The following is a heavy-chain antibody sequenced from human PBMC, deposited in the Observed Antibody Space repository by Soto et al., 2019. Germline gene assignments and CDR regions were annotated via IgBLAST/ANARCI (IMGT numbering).Heavy chain of an antibody. D-gene: IGHD2-2*01. J-gene: IGHJ4*02. CDR3: AKVPDIVVVPAAELDY. Sequence: GGSLRLSCAASGFTFSSYAMSWVRQAPGKGLECVSAISGSGGSTYYADSVKGRFTISRDNSKNTLYLQMNSLRAEDMAVYYCAKVPDIVVVPAAELDYWGQGTLVTVS. V-gene: IGHV3-23*01. CDR2: ISGSGGST. CDR1: GFTFSSYA.